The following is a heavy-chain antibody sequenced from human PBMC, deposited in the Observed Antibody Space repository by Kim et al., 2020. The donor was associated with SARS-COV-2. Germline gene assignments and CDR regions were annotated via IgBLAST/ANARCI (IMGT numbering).Heavy chain of an antibody. CDR1: GGSFSGYY. Sequence: SETLSLTCAVYGGSFSGYYWSWIRQPPGKGLEWIGEINHSGSTNYNPSLKSRVTISVDTSKNQFSLKLSSVTAADTAVYYCARGWGTDIVVVVAATPFDYWGQGTLVTVSS. CDR3: ARGWGTDIVVVVAATPFDY. V-gene: IGHV4-34*01. CDR2: INHSGST. D-gene: IGHD2-15*01. J-gene: IGHJ4*02.